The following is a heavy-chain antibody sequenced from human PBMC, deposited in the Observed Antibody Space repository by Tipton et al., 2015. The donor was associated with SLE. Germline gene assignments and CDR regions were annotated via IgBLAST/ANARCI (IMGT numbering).Heavy chain of an antibody. CDR2: INHSGST. Sequence: TLSLTCTVSGGSISSYYWSWIRQPPGKGLEWIGEINHSGSTNYNPSLKSRVTISVDTSKNQFSLKLSSVTAADTAVYYCARGAAAGRKDFDYWGQGTLVTVSS. J-gene: IGHJ4*02. D-gene: IGHD6-13*01. CDR1: GGSISSYY. V-gene: IGHV4-34*01. CDR3: ARGAAAGRKDFDY.